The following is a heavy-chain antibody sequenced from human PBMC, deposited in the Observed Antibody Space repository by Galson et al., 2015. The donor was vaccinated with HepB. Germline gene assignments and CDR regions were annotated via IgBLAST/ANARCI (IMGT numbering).Heavy chain of an antibody. J-gene: IGHJ6*03. CDR1: GFTFSSYG. CDR3: AKENWNYVPLYYYYYMDV. CDR2: ISYDGSNK. V-gene: IGHV3-30*18. Sequence: SLRLSCAASGFTFSSYGMHWVRQAPGKGLEWVAVISYDGSNKYYADSVKGRFTISRDNSKNTLYLQMNSLRAEDTAVYYCAKENWNYVPLYYYYYMDVWGKGTTVTVSS. D-gene: IGHD1-7*01.